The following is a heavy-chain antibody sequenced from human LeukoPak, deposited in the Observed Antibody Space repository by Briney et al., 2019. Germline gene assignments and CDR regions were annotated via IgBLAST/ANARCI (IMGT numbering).Heavy chain of an antibody. Sequence: PGGSLRLSGAASGFTFSSLPMHWVAKAPGKGLKGVAVISYDGSNKYYADSVKGRFTVSRDNSKNTLYLQMNSLRAEDTAVYYCARSRRRELLGTYFDYWGQGTLVTVSS. J-gene: IGHJ4*02. V-gene: IGHV3-30*04. CDR1: GFTFSSLP. CDR2: ISYDGSNK. CDR3: ARSRRRELLGTYFDY. D-gene: IGHD1-26*01.